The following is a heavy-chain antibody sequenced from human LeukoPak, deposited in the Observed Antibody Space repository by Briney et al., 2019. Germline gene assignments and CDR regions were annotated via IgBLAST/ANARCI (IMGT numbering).Heavy chain of an antibody. CDR1: RFTVRSNY. Sequence: GGSLRLSCGASRFTVRSNYMSWVRQAPGKGLEWVSVIYSGGRKYYAAAVKGRITISRNNSHNTLHPQMNSVRAEDTAVYYCARSPYNWNDSPYYMDVWGKGTTVTVSS. CDR2: IYSGGRK. J-gene: IGHJ6*03. CDR3: ARSPYNWNDSPYYMDV. V-gene: IGHV3-66*02. D-gene: IGHD1-1*01.